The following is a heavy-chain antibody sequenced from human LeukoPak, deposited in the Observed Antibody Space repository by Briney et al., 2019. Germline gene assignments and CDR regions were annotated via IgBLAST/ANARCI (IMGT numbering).Heavy chain of an antibody. V-gene: IGHV3-7*01. CDR1: GFTFSSYG. CDR2: IKQDGSEK. CDR3: ARGGIVVVPAAIWD. Sequence: GGSLRLSCAASGFTFSSYGMHWVRQAPGKGLEWVANIKQDGSEKYYVDSVKGRFTISRDNAKNSLYLQMNSLRAEDTAVYYCARGGIVVVPAAIWDWGQGTLVTVSS. D-gene: IGHD2-2*01. J-gene: IGHJ4*02.